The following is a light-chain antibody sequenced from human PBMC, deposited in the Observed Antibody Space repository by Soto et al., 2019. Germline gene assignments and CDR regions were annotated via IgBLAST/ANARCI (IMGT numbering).Light chain of an antibody. CDR2: AAS. CDR3: QHSFNTPLT. V-gene: IGKV1-39*01. J-gene: IGKJ4*01. CDR1: QNISNY. Sequence: DIQMTQSPSSLSASVGDRVTITCRASQNISNYLNWYQQKPGKAPKVLIYAASSLQSGVPSRFSGSGSGTDFTLTICSLQPEDFASYFCQHSFNTPLTFGGGTKVDMK.